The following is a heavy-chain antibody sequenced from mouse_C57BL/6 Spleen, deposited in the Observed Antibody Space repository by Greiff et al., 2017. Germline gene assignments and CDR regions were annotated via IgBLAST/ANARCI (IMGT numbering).Heavy chain of an antibody. CDR2: INPNNGGT. D-gene: IGHD1-1*01. CDR1: GYTFTDYY. CDR3: ATYYGSRVDY. Sequence: EVQLQESGPELVKPGASVKISCKASGYTFTDYYMNWVKQSHGKSLEWIGDINPNNGGTSYNQKFKGKATLTVDTSSSTAYMQRSSLTSEDSAVYYWATYYGSRVDYWGQGTSVTVSS. J-gene: IGHJ4*01. V-gene: IGHV1-26*01.